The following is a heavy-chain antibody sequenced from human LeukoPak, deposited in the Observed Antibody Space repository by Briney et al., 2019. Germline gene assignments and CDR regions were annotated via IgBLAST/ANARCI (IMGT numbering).Heavy chain of an antibody. CDR3: AGNPGGGGYTDKDY. CDR1: GFTISNNY. Sequence: SGGSLRLSCAASGFTISNNYMSWVRQAPGKGLEWVSVIYSGGSTYYADSVKGRFTISRDNSKNTLYLQMNSLRAEDTAVYYWAGNPGGGGYTDKDYWGQGTLVTVSS. V-gene: IGHV3-66*01. CDR2: IYSGGST. J-gene: IGHJ4*02. D-gene: IGHD5-24*01.